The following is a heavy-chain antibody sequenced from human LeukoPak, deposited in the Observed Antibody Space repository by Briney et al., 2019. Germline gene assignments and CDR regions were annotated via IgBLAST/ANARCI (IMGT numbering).Heavy chain of an antibody. CDR1: GGSISSYY. V-gene: IGHV4-59*08. J-gene: IGHJ6*02. CDR3: ARAGYPGYYYYGMDV. CDR2: IYYSGST. Sequence: SETLSLTCTVPGGSISSYYWSWIRQPPGKGLEWIGYIYYSGSTNYNPSLKSRVTISVDTSKNQFSLKLSSVTAADTAVYYCARAGYPGYYYYGMDVWGQGTTVTVSS. D-gene: IGHD5-18*01.